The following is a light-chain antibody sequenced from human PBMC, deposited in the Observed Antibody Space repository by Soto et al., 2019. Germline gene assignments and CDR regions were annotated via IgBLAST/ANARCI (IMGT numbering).Light chain of an antibody. Sequence: QAVVTQEPSLTVSPGGTVTLTCASNTGAVTSGHFPNWFQQKPGQAPRALIYSTNSKHSWTPARFSGSLLGGKAALTLSGVQPEDEAEYYCLLYYGGPRVFGTGTKVTVL. CDR2: STN. V-gene: IGLV7-43*01. J-gene: IGLJ1*01. CDR1: TGAVTSGHF. CDR3: LLYYGGPRV.